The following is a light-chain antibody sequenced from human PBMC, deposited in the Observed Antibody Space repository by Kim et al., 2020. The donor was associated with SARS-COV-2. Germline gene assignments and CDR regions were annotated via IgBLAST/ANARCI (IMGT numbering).Light chain of an antibody. CDR3: AAWDDRLNGICV. J-gene: IGLJ1*01. Sequence: QSVLTQPPSASGTPGQRVTISCSGSSSNIGSNTVNWYHQLPGTAPKLLIYSNNQRPSGVPDRFSGSKSGTSASLAISGLQSEDEAVYYCAAWDDRLNGICVFGTGTKVTVL. CDR1: SSNIGSNT. CDR2: SNN. V-gene: IGLV1-44*01.